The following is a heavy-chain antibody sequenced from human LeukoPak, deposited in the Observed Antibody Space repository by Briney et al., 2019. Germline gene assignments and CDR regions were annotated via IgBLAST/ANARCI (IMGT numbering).Heavy chain of an antibody. CDR2: IIPIFGTA. J-gene: IGHJ4*02. CDR3: ARDPDMSSGWYYFDY. D-gene: IGHD6-19*01. Sequence: ASVKVSCKASGGTFSSYAISWVRQAPGQGLEWMGGIIPIFGTANYAQKFQGRVTMTTDTSTSTAYMELRSLRSDDTAVYYCARDPDMSSGWYYFDYWGQGTLVTVSS. CDR1: GGTFSSYA. V-gene: IGHV1-69*05.